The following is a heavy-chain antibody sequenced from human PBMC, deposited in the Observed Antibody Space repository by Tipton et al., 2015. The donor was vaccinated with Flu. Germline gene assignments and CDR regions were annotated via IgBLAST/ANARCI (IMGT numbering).Heavy chain of an antibody. J-gene: IGHJ5*02. CDR3: ARVRGGAGGNWFDP. V-gene: IGHV4-4*07. D-gene: IGHD3-10*01. CDR1: GGSISSYY. CDR2: IDTSGST. Sequence: LSLTCTVSGGSISSYYWSWIRQPAGKGLEWIGRIDTSGSTNYNPSLKSRVTMSVDTSKNQFSLKLSSVTAADTAVYYCARVRGGAGGNWFDPWGQGTLVTVSS.